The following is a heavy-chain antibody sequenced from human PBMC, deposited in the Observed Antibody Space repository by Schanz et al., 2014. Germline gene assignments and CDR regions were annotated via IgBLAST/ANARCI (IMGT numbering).Heavy chain of an antibody. CDR2: IIPVLAIA. CDR1: GGTFSSYT. V-gene: IGHV1-69*02. Sequence: QVQLVQSGAEVKKPGSSVKVSCTASGGTFSSYTISWIRLAPGQGLEWMGRIIPVLAIADYAQKFQGRVTLTTDTSTSTAYMELRNLRSDDTAVYYCARAKRFGDMDVWGQGTTGTVSS. D-gene: IGHD3-10*01. CDR3: ARAKRFGDMDV. J-gene: IGHJ6*02.